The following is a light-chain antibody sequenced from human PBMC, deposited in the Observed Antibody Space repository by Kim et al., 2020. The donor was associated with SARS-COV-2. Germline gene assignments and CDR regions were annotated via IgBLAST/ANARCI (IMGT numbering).Light chain of an antibody. V-gene: IGLV3-19*01. Sequence: ALGQTVRITCQGDSLRSYYASWYQQKPGQAPVLVIYGKNNRPSGIPDRFSGSSSGNTASLTITGAQAEDEADYYCNSRDSSGNHLVFGTGTKVNVL. CDR2: GKN. CDR3: NSRDSSGNHLV. J-gene: IGLJ1*01. CDR1: SLRSYY.